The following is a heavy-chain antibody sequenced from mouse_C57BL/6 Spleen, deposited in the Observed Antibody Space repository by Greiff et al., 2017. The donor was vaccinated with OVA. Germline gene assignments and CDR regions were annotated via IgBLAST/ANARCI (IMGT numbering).Heavy chain of an antibody. Sequence: QVQLQQPGAELVMPGASVKLSCKASGYTFTSYWMHWVKQRPGQGLEWIGEIDPSDSYTNYNQKFKGKSTLTVDKSSSTAYMQLSSLTSEDSAVYYCARKRGLDSSGYFDYWGQGTTLTVSS. V-gene: IGHV1-69*01. J-gene: IGHJ2*01. CDR2: IDPSDSYT. CDR3: ARKRGLDSSGYFDY. CDR1: GYTFTSYW. D-gene: IGHD3-2*02.